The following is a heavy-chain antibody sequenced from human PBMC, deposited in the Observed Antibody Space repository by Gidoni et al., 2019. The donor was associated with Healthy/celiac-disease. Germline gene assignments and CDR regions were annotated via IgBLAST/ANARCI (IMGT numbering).Heavy chain of an antibody. V-gene: IGHV3-23*01. Sequence: EVQLLESGGGLVQPGGSLRLSCAASGFTFSSYAMSWVRQAPGKGLEWVSAISGSGGSTYYADSVKGRFTISRDNSKNTLYLQMNSLRAEDTAVYYCAKDPNYYDSSGREGDDAFDIWGQGTMVTVSS. CDR1: GFTFSSYA. D-gene: IGHD3-22*01. CDR3: AKDPNYYDSSGREGDDAFDI. CDR2: ISGSGGST. J-gene: IGHJ3*02.